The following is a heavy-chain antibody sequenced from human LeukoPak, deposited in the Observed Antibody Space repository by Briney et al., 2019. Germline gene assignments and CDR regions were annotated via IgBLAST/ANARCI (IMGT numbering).Heavy chain of an antibody. CDR3: ARDATYCTNGVCYTRFDY. CDR2: IRYDGSNK. CDR1: GFTFSSYG. Sequence: GGSLRLSCAASGFTFSSYGMHWVRQAPGKGLEWVAFIRYDGSNKYYVDSVKGRFTISRDNAKTSLYLEMNSLRAEDTAVYYCARDATYCTNGVCYTRFDYWGQGTLVTVSS. D-gene: IGHD2-8*01. V-gene: IGHV3-30*02. J-gene: IGHJ4*02.